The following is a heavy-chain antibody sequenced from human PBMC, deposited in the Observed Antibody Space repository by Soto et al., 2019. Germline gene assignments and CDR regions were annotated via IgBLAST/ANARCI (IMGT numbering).Heavy chain of an antibody. Sequence: SETLSLTCTVSGGSISSGGYYWSWIRQHPGKGLEWIGYIYYSGSTYYNPSLKSRVTISVDTSKNQFSLKLSSVTAADTAVYYCARITYYYDSSGYYGPDYFDYWGQGTLVTV. D-gene: IGHD3-22*01. J-gene: IGHJ4*02. V-gene: IGHV4-31*03. CDR1: GGSISSGGYY. CDR3: ARITYYYDSSGYYGPDYFDY. CDR2: IYYSGST.